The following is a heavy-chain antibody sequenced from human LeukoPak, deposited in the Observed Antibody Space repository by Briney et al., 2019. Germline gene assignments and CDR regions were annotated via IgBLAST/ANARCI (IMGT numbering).Heavy chain of an antibody. V-gene: IGHV3-9*01. Sequence: PGGSLRLSCEASGFTFSKAWMSWVRQAPGKGLEWVSGISWNSNEIVYAASVKGRFTISRDNAKKSLFLQMNSLRPEDTAFYYCARDTSIWVAGNYIDFWGQGTLVTVSS. CDR2: ISWNSNEI. CDR1: GFTFSKAW. D-gene: IGHD6-19*01. CDR3: ARDTSIWVAGNYIDF. J-gene: IGHJ4*02.